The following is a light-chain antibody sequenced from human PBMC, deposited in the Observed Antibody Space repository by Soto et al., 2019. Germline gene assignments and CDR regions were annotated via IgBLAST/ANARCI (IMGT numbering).Light chain of an antibody. CDR2: DVT. J-gene: IGLJ1*01. V-gene: IGLV2-14*01. CDR3: GSYRISTAV. CDR1: SSDVGGYNY. Sequence: QSVLTQPASVSGSPGQSMTISCTGTSSDVGGYNYVSWYQQYPGKAPKLMIYDVTNRPSGVSNRFSGSKSGDTASLTISGLQAEDEADYYCGSYRISTAVFGTGTKVTV.